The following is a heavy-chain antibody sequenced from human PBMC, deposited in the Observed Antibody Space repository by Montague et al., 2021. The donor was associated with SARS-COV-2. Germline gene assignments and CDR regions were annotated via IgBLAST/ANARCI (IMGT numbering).Heavy chain of an antibody. CDR1: GGSISSYY. Sequence: SETRSLTCSVSGGSISSYYWSWIRQSPGRGLEWIGYIFRSGITDYNPSLKSRVTISVDMSKNQFSLQLNSVTAADSAVYYCARTEYNWNDWFDPWGQGTLVTVSS. D-gene: IGHD1-20*01. J-gene: IGHJ5*02. V-gene: IGHV4-59*13. CDR2: IFRSGIT. CDR3: ARTEYNWNDWFDP.